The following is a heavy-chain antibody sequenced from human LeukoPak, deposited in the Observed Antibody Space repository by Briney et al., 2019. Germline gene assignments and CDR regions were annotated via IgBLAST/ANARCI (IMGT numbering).Heavy chain of an antibody. CDR3: ASRGRGVRGVIGYFDY. D-gene: IGHD3-10*01. CDR2: VHHSGST. J-gene: IGHJ4*02. Sequence: KASETPSLTCSVAGASITSDYWSWIRQPPGKGLEWIGYVHHSGSTNYNPSLKSRVTISVDKSKNQFSLKLSSVTAADTAVYYCASRGRGVRGVIGYFDYWGQGTLVTVSS. CDR1: GASITSDY. V-gene: IGHV4-59*12.